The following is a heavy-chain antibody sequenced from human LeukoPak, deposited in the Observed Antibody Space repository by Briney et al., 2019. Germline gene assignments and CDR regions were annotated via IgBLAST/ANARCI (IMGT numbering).Heavy chain of an antibody. J-gene: IGHJ5*02. Sequence: GGSLRLSCAASGFTFSSYAMHWVRQAPGKGLEWVAVISYDGSNKYYADSVRGRFTISRDNSKNTLYLQMNSLRAEDTAVYYCARGGYSYGLYNWFDPWGQGTLVTVSS. CDR1: GFTFSSYA. V-gene: IGHV3-30*04. CDR3: ARGGYSYGLYNWFDP. CDR2: ISYDGSNK. D-gene: IGHD5-18*01.